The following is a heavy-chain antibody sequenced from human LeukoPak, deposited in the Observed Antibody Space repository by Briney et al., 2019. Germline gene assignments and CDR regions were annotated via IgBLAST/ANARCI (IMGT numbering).Heavy chain of an antibody. CDR3: TRAYGGIAATGQSSYYFGMDV. J-gene: IGHJ6*02. Sequence: GGSLRLSCTVPGFNFGDYAMTWFRLAPGKGLEWVGFIRSKTYGGTTEYAASVKGRFTISRDDSKGIAYLQMNSLKTEDSAVYYCTRAYGGIAATGQSSYYFGMDVWGHGTTVTVSS. V-gene: IGHV3-49*03. D-gene: IGHD1-14*01. CDR2: IRSKTYGGTT. CDR1: GFNFGDYA.